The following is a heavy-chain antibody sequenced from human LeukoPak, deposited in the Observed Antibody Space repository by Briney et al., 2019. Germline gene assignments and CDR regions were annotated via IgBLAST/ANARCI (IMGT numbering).Heavy chain of an antibody. CDR3: ARPSTKYSSSSGYFQH. J-gene: IGHJ1*01. Sequence: SETLSLTCAVYGGSFSGYYWSWIRQPPGKGLEWIGEINHSGSTNYNPSLKSRVTISVDTSKNQFSLKLSSVTAADTAVYYCARPSTKYSSSSGYFQHWGQGTLVTVSS. V-gene: IGHV4-34*01. CDR1: GGSFSGYY. CDR2: INHSGST. D-gene: IGHD6-6*01.